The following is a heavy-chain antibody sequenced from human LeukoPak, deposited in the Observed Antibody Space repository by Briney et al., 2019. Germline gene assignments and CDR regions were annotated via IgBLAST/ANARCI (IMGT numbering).Heavy chain of an antibody. CDR2: TSYDGIHK. V-gene: IGHV3-30-3*01. D-gene: IGHD3-10*01. J-gene: IGHJ4*02. CDR3: ARDNIAGSGSSD. Sequence: GGSLRLSCAASGFTFSSYAMSWVRQAPGKGPEWVAVTSYDGIHKYYADSVQGRFTISRDNSKNTLYLQMNSLRVEDTAVYYCARDNIAGSGSSDWGQGTLVTVSS. CDR1: GFTFSSYA.